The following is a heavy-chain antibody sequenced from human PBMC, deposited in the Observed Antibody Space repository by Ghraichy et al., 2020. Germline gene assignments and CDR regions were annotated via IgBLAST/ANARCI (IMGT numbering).Heavy chain of an antibody. CDR2: INHSGST. Sequence: SETLSLTCAVYGGSFSGYYWSWIRQPPGKGLDWIGEINHSGSTNYNPSLKSRVTISVDTSKNQFSLKLSSVTAADTAVYYCARDGGYCSSTSCPGWNFDYWGQGTLVTVSS. CDR3: ARDGGYCSSTSCPGWNFDY. J-gene: IGHJ4*02. D-gene: IGHD2-2*01. V-gene: IGHV4-34*01. CDR1: GGSFSGYY.